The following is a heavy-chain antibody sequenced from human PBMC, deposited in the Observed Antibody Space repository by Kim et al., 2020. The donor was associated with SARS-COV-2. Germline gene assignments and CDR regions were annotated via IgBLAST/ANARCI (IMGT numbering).Heavy chain of an antibody. J-gene: IGHJ4*02. D-gene: IGHD6-13*01. Sequence: ASVKVSCKASGYTFTTYAMIWVRQSPGQGLEWMGGFNTNTGNPTYAQGFTGRFVFSLDTSVSTAYLQISSLKAEDTAVYYCARPGIAAAIDYWGQGTLVTVSS. CDR3: ARPGIAAAIDY. CDR2: FNTNTGNP. CDR1: GYTFTTYA. V-gene: IGHV7-4-1*02.